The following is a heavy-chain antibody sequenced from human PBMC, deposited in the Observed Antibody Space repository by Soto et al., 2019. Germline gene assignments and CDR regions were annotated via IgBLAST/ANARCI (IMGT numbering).Heavy chain of an antibody. Sequence: EVHLAESGGGLVQPGGSLRLSCVVSGFNLSDHDMDWGRQAPGTGLEWVGRSKRKVESYTEEYAASVKGRFTISRHDSENSLSLQMDSLTTEDTAVYYCMAFLSGRPYWGQGTLVTVSS. V-gene: IGHV3-72*01. CDR1: GFNLSDHD. J-gene: IGHJ4*02. CDR3: MAFLSGRPY. D-gene: IGHD1-1*01. CDR2: SKRKVESYTE.